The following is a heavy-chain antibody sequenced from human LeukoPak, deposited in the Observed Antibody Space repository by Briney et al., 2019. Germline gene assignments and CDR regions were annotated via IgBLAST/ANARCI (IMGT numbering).Heavy chain of an antibody. CDR1: GGTFSSYA. CDR2: IIPIFGTA. CDR3: ARDGYSYGYFDY. V-gene: IGHV1-69*13. J-gene: IGHJ4*02. Sequence: SVKVSCKASGGTFSSYAISWVRQAPGQGLEWMGGIIPIFGTANYAQKFQGRVTITADESTSTAYMELSSLRSEDTAVYYCARDGYSYGYFDYWGQGALVTVSS. D-gene: IGHD5-18*01.